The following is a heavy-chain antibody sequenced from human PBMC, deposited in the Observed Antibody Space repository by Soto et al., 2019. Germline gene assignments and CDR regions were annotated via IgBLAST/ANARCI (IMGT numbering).Heavy chain of an antibody. V-gene: IGHV3-9*01. J-gene: IGHJ6*02. Sequence: MQLVESGGDLVQPGRSLRLSCAASGFSFGDYAMHWVRQAPGKGLEWVSGISWKSASIGYADSVKGRFIISRDNAKYSLYLQLNSVRAEDTALYYCAKSTGGTANGLDVWGQGTTVTVSS. CDR3: AKSTGGTANGLDV. CDR1: GFSFGDYA. D-gene: IGHD2-8*02. CDR2: ISWKSASI.